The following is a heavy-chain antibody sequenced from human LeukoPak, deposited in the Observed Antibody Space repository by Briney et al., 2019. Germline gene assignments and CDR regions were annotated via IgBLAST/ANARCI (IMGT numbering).Heavy chain of an antibody. CDR1: GGSISSGGYY. CDR2: IYYSGST. CDR3: ARAQFAVVTPLNYFDY. Sequence: SETLSLTCTVSGGSISSGGYYWSWIRQHPGKGLEWIGYIYYSGSTYYNPSLKSRVTISVDTSKNQFSLKLSSVTAADTAVYYCARAQFAVVTPLNYFDYWGQGTLVTVSS. J-gene: IGHJ4*02. D-gene: IGHD4-23*01. V-gene: IGHV4-31*03.